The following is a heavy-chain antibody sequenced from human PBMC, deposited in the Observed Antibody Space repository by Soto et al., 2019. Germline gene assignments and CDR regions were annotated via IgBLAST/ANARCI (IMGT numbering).Heavy chain of an antibody. CDR3: ARTLPPIDY. CDR1: GYTFSSYG. CDR2: INAYNGNT. Sequence: QVQLVQSGAEVKKPGASVKVSCKASGYTFSSYGFSWVRQAPGQGLEWMGWINAYNGNTNYAQKLQGRVTMTTDTSTSTADMERRSLRSDDTAVYYCARTLPPIDYWGQGTLVTVSS. D-gene: IGHD1-26*01. J-gene: IGHJ4*02. V-gene: IGHV1-18*01.